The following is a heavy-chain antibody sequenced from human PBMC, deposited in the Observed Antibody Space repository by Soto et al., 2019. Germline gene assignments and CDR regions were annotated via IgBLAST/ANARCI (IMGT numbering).Heavy chain of an antibody. D-gene: IGHD3-22*01. CDR2: INHSGST. CDR3: ARVVRDSSGYYDYYYYGMDV. J-gene: IGHJ6*02. CDR1: GGSFSGYY. V-gene: IGHV4-34*01. Sequence: SETLSLTCAVYGGSFSGYYWSWIRQPPGKGLEWIGEINHSGSTNYNPSLKSRVTISVDRSKNQFSLKLSSVTAADTAVYYCARVVRDSSGYYDYYYYGMDVWGQGTTVTVSS.